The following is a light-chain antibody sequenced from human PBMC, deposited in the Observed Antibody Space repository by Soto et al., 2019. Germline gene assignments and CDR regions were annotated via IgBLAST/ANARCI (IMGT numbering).Light chain of an antibody. J-gene: IGKJ1*01. Sequence: EMVMTRCRATRSVSLCERATLSCRASQSVSRNFACYQQKPGQAPRPLIYGASTRAPGIPARVSGSGSGTEFTLTISSLQSEDFAVYYCEQYDSSPKTLGTGTKVDIK. CDR1: QSVSRN. CDR3: EQYDSSPKT. CDR2: GAS. V-gene: IGKV3D-15*01.